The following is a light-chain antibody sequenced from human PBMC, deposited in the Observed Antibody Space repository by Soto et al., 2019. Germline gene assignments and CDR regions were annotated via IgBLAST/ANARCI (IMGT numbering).Light chain of an antibody. Sequence: DIHLTQSPSSLSASVGDRVTITCRASQAITNNLAWYQQKPGNPPRLLIYEESTLHSGVPSRFSGRKVGTQFILTIDSLQHEDFATYYCQQVKSYHRTLGGGTKVDLK. J-gene: IGKJ4*01. CDR1: QAITNN. CDR2: EES. CDR3: QQVKSYHRT. V-gene: IGKV1-9*01.